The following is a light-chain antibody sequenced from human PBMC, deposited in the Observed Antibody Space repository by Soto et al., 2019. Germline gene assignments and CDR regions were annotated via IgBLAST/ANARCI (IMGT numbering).Light chain of an antibody. CDR3: QQYYSYPPFT. V-gene: IGKV1-8*01. Sequence: AIRMTQSPSSFSASTGDRVTITCRVSQGISSYLAWYQQKPWKAPKLLIYAASTLQIGVPSRFSGSGSGTDFTLTISCLQSEDFATYYCQQYYSYPPFTFGPGKKVDIK. CDR1: QGISSY. J-gene: IGKJ3*01. CDR2: AAS.